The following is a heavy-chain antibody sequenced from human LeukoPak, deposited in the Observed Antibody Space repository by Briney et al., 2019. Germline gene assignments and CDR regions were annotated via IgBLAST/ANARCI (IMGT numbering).Heavy chain of an antibody. V-gene: IGHV5-51*01. Sequence: GESLKISCKGSGYSFTSYWIGWVRQMPGKGLEWKGIIYPGDSDTRYSPSFQGQVTISADKSISTAYLQWSSLKASDTAMYYCARTRYGDYDGGDFDYWGQGTLVTVSS. CDR3: ARTRYGDYDGGDFDY. CDR1: GYSFTSYW. J-gene: IGHJ4*02. D-gene: IGHD4-17*01. CDR2: IYPGDSDT.